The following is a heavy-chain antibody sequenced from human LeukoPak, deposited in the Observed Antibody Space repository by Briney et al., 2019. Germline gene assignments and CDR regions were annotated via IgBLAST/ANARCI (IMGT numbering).Heavy chain of an antibody. Sequence: SETLSLTCTVSGASINNNFWTWIRQPPGKGLEWIGYIYSSGSANYNPSLKSRVIISGDTSKNQISLNLTSVTAADTAVYFCARHRDYYDTWGHGTLVTVPS. CDR1: GASINNNF. J-gene: IGHJ4*01. D-gene: IGHD3-22*01. V-gene: IGHV4-59*08. CDR2: IYSSGSA. CDR3: ARHRDYYDT.